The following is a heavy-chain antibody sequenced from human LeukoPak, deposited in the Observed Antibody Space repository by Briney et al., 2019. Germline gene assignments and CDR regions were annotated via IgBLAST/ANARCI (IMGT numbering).Heavy chain of an antibody. CDR3: ASYCSSTSCPNWFDP. CDR1: GYTFTGYY. J-gene: IGHJ5*02. Sequence: ASVKVSCKASGYTFTGYYVHWVRQPPGQGLEWMGRINPNSGGTNYAQKFQGRVTMTRATSISTAYMELSRLTSDATAVYYCASYCSSTSCPNWFDPWGQGTLVSISS. V-gene: IGHV1-2*06. D-gene: IGHD2-2*01. CDR2: INPNSGGT.